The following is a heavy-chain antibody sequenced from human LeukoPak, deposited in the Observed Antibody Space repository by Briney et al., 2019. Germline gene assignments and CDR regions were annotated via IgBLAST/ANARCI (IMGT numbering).Heavy chain of an antibody. Sequence: SETLSLTCTVSGGSISTYYWNWIRQPPGRGLEWIGYIYYSGSTNYNPSLKSRVTISVDTSKNQFSLKLSSVTAADTAMYYCARDGSARYYFDYWGQGTLVTVSS. CDR1: GGSISTYY. CDR3: ARDGSARYYFDY. J-gene: IGHJ4*02. V-gene: IGHV4-59*01. CDR2: IYYSGST.